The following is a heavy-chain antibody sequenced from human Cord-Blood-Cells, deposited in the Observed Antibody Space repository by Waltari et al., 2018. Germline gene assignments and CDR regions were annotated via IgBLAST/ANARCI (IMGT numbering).Heavy chain of an antibody. CDR3: ARDQNYDFWSGYYTGVSFDY. V-gene: IGHV4-4*07. CDR1: GGSISSYY. J-gene: IGHJ4*02. Sequence: QVQLQESGPGLVKPSETLSLTCTVSGGSISSYYWSWIRQPAGKGLEWIGRIYTSGSTTYNPSLKGRVTMSVDTSKNQFSLKLSSVTAADTAVYYCARDQNYDFWSGYYTGVSFDYWGQGTLVTVSS. CDR2: IYTSGST. D-gene: IGHD3-3*01.